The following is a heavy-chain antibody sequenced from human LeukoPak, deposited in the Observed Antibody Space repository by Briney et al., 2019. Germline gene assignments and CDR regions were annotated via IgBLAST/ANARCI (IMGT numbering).Heavy chain of an antibody. CDR1: GITFSSYG. V-gene: IGHV3-33*06. CDR2: IWYDGSNK. CDR3: AKDIQLST. Sequence: GGSLRLSCAASGITFSSYGMHWVRQAPGKGLEWVAIIWYDGSNKYYADSVKGRFTISRDNSKNTLSLQMNSLRVEDTAMYFCAKDIQLSTWGLGTMVTVSS. J-gene: IGHJ3*01. D-gene: IGHD5-24*01.